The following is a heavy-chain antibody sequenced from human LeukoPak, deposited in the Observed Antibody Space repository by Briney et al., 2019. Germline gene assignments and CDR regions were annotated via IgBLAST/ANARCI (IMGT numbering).Heavy chain of an antibody. V-gene: IGHV3-21*01. CDR3: ARQFGGSYGY. J-gene: IGHJ4*02. D-gene: IGHD1-26*01. CDR1: GFTFSSYA. CDR2: ITTGSDI. Sequence: GGSLRLSCAASGFTFSSYAMNWVRQAPGRGLEWVSSITTGSDIYYADSVKGRFTISRDNAKNSLYLDMSSLGAEDTAVYYCARQFGGSYGYWGQGTLVTVSS.